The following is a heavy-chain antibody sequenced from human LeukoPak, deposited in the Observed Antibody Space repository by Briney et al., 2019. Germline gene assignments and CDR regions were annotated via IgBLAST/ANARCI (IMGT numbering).Heavy chain of an antibody. V-gene: IGHV1-69*04. J-gene: IGHJ6*02. CDR2: IIPIFGIA. CDR3: ASRYCSGGSCYSELYGMDV. Sequence: SVKVSCKASGGTLSSYAISWVRQAPGQGLEWVGRIIPIFGIANYVQKFQGRVTITADKSTSTAYMELSSLRSEDTAVYYCASRYCSGGSCYSELYGMDVWGQGTTVTVSS. D-gene: IGHD2-15*01. CDR1: GGTLSSYA.